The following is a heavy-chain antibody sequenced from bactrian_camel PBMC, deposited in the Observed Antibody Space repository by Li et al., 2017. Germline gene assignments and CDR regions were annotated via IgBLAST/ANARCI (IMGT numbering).Heavy chain of an antibody. Sequence: VQLVESGGGSVQAGGSLILRCAFGGYTGSDFYMGWFRQAPGKERVAVATINAGIGDTIYDDSVKGRFTISQDNAKNTLYLQMNSLKPEDTAMYYCAAAWWGTRLCRNWDEYNYWGQGTQVTVS. CDR3: AAAWWGTRLCRNWDEYNY. CDR1: GYTGSDFY. D-gene: IGHD3*01. J-gene: IGHJ4*01. V-gene: IGHV3S40*01. CDR2: INAGIGDT.